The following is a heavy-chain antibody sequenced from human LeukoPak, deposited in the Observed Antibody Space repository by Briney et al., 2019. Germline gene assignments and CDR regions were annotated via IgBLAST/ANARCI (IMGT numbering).Heavy chain of an antibody. V-gene: IGHV4-61*02. J-gene: IGHJ4*02. D-gene: IGHD3-3*01. Sequence: SQTLSLTCTVSGGSISSGSYYWSWIRQPAGKGLEWIGRIYTSGSTNYNPSLKSRVTISVDTSKNQFSLKLSSVTAADTAVYCCAKTPYYDFWSGYLDYWGQGTLVTVSS. CDR1: GGSISSGSYY. CDR2: IYTSGST. CDR3: AKTPYYDFWSGYLDY.